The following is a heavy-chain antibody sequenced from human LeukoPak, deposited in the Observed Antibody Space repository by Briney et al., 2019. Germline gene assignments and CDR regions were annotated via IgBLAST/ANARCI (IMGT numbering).Heavy chain of an antibody. CDR3: ARDRDFWSGYYSV. CDR1: GFTFSDYY. J-gene: IGHJ4*02. CDR2: ISNSGRNM. D-gene: IGHD3-3*01. Sequence: GGSLRLSCAASGFTFSDYYMSWVRQAPGKGLEWISYISNSGRNMFYGDSVKGHFTIYRDNAKNSLYLQMTSLRAEDTAVYYCARDRDFWSGYYSVWGQGTLVTVSS. V-gene: IGHV3-11*04.